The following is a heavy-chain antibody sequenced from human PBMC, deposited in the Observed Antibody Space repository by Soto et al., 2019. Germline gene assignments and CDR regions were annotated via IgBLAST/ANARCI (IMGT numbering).Heavy chain of an antibody. CDR2: IIPILGIA. D-gene: IGHD2-2*01. V-gene: IGHV1-69*04. CDR3: AREVAYQLLNWFDP. CDR1: GGTFSSYT. J-gene: IGHJ5*02. Sequence: ASVKVSCKASGGTFSSYTISWVRQAPGQGLEWMGRIIPILGIANYAQKFQGRVTVTADKSTSTAYMELSSLRSEDTAVYYCAREVAYQLLNWFDPWGQGTLVTVSS.